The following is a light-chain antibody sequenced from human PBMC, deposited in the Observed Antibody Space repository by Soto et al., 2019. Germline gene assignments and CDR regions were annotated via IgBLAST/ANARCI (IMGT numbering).Light chain of an antibody. CDR3: SSSTSSSSVV. CDR1: SSDVGGYNY. CDR2: DVS. J-gene: IGLJ2*01. Sequence: QSALTQPASVSGSPGQSITISCTGTSSDVGGYNYVSWYQQHPGKAPKLMIYDVSNRPSGVSNRVSGSKSGNTASLTISGLQDEAEYDYYSSSSTSSSSVVFGAGTKLTVL. V-gene: IGLV2-14*01.